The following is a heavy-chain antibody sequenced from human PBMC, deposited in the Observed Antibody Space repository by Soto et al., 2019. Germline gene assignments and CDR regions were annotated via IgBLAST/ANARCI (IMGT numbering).Heavy chain of an antibody. V-gene: IGHV3-72*01. D-gene: IGHD3-10*01. CDR1: GFTFSDHY. CDR2: TRNKANSYTT. Sequence: PVGSLRLSCAASGFTFSDHYMDWVRQAPGKGLEWVGRTRNKANSYTTEYAASVKGRFTISRDDSKNSLYLQMNSLKTEDTAVYYCALSSQGYYFDYWGQGTLVTVSS. CDR3: ALSSQGYYFDY. J-gene: IGHJ4*02.